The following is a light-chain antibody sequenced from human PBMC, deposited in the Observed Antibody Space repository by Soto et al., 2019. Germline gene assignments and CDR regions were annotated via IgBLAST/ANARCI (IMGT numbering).Light chain of an antibody. V-gene: IGKV1-39*01. J-gene: IGKJ1*01. CDR2: SAS. CDR1: QSISDY. Sequence: DIQMTQSPSSLSASIGDRVTITCRASQSISDYLNWYQQKPGNAPKLLIYSASTLHSGVPSRFSGSAAGTDFTLTISSLQPEDFATYYCQQSYRTPRTFGQGTKVEIK. CDR3: QQSYRTPRT.